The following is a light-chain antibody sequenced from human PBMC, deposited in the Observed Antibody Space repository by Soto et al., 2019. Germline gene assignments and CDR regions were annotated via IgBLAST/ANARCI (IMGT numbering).Light chain of an antibody. J-gene: IGLJ1*01. CDR1: SSDVGGYNY. CDR2: DVS. Sequence: QSALTQSASVSGSPGQSITISCTGTSSDVGGYNYVSWYQQHPGKAPKLVIYDVSNRPSGVSNRFSGSKSGNTASLTISGLQAEDEADYYCSSYTNSITLYVFGTGTKVTVL. V-gene: IGLV2-14*01. CDR3: SSYTNSITLYV.